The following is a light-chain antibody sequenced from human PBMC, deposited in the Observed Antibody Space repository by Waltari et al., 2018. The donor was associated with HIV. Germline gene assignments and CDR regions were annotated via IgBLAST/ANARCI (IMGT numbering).Light chain of an antibody. J-gene: IGKJ2*01. CDR2: GTS. CDR1: QGISNS. CDR3: QQYYTLPYT. Sequence: IQMAQSPSTLSASIGHTVTITCRASQGISNSLAWYQHKPGQAPKLLVYGTSTLEDGVASRFSGSGSGTEYTLTLSSLQPEDSATYFCQQYYTLPYTFGQGTKLEI. V-gene: IGKV1-NL1*01.